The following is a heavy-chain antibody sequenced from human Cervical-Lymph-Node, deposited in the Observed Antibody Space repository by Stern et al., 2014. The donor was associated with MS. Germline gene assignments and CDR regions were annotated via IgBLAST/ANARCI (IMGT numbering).Heavy chain of an antibody. V-gene: IGHV3-11*06. CDR2: ISRRSRYS. D-gene: IGHD6-13*01. Sequence: VQLVESGGGLVKPGGSLRLSCEVSGFYFGDYYMNWIRQAPGKGLEWLSYISRRSRYSNYADSVKGRFTISRDNAKISLYLQMDNLRAEDTAVYYCATPLGGSWYEFAYWGQGTVVTVSS. CDR3: ATPLGGSWYEFAY. CDR1: GFYFGDYY. J-gene: IGHJ4*02.